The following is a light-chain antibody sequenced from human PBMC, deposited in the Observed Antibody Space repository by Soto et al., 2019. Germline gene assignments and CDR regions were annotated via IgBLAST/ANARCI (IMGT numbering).Light chain of an antibody. CDR1: QGIRND. Sequence: AIQMTQSPSSLSASVGDRVTITCRASQGIRNDLDWFQQKPGKDPKLLIYAASNLQSGVPARFSGSGSGTDFSLPISSLQPEDFATYYCLQKYFYPFTFGPGTKVDIK. CDR3: LQKYFYPFT. CDR2: AAS. J-gene: IGKJ3*01. V-gene: IGKV1-6*01.